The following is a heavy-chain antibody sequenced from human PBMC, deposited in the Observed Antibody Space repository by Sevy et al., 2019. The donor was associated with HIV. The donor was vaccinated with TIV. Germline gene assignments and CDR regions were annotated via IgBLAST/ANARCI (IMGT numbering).Heavy chain of an antibody. CDR3: ARGENDDEFFQY. J-gene: IGHJ1*01. CDR1: GFIFSNFA. D-gene: IGHD1-26*01. Sequence: GGSLRLSCTVSGFIFSNFAMHWVRQAPGKGLEWVAVTSYYGSNKYYADSVKGRFTVSRDNSKNILSLEMSSLTRDDTAVYYCARGENDDEFFQYWGQGTLVTVSS. CDR2: TSYYGSNK. V-gene: IGHV3-30*04.